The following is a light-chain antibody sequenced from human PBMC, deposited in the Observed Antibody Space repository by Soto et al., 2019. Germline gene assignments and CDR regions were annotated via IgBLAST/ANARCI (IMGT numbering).Light chain of an antibody. J-gene: IGKJ1*01. CDR1: QSVSSSY. V-gene: IGKV3-15*01. CDR2: GAS. CDR3: QQYYNWPRT. Sequence: EIVLPHSPGTLSLSQGARATLSCRASQSVSSSYLAWYQQKPGQAPRLLIYGASTRATGIPDRFSGSGSGTEFTLSISSLQSEDFAVYYCQQYYNWPRTFGQGTKVDIK.